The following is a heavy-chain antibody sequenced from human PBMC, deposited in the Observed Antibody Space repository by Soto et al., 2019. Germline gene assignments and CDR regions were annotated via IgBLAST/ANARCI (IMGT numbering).Heavy chain of an antibody. Sequence: GGSLRLSCASSVFTFSSYWMSCVRHAPGKGLEWVANIKQDGSEKYYVDSVKGRFTISRDNAKNSLYLQMNSLRAEDTAVYYCARDLRYSSSWYVSDHYYGMEVLGQGTTDNVSS. D-gene: IGHD6-13*01. J-gene: IGHJ6*02. V-gene: IGHV3-7*01. CDR3: ARDLRYSSSWYVSDHYYGMEV. CDR1: VFTFSSYW. CDR2: IKQDGSEK.